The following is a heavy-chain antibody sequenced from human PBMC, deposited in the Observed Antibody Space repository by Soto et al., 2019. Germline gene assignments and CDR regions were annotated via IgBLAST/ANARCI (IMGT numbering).Heavy chain of an antibody. J-gene: IGHJ4*02. V-gene: IGHV3-23*01. Sequence: GGSLRLSCAASGFTFSSYAMSWVRQAPGKGLEWVSAISGSGGSTYYADSVKGRFTISRDNSKNTLYLQMNSLRAEDTAVYYCAKGYSGWYSQPDDYWGQGSLVTVS. CDR2: ISGSGGST. CDR1: GFTFSSYA. CDR3: AKGYSGWYSQPDDY. D-gene: IGHD6-19*01.